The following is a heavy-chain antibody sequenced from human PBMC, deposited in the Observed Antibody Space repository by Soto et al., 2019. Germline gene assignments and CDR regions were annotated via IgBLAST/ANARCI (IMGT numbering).Heavy chain of an antibody. D-gene: IGHD2-8*01. J-gene: IGHJ4*02. CDR2: IYYSGST. Sequence: SETLSLTCTVSGGSISSSSYYWGWIRQPPGKGLEWIGSIYYSGSTYYNPSLKSRVTISVDTSKNQFSLKLSSVTAADTAVYYCACRRGTISHTDYWGQGTLVTVSS. V-gene: IGHV4-39*01. CDR3: ACRRGTISHTDY. CDR1: GGSISSSSYY.